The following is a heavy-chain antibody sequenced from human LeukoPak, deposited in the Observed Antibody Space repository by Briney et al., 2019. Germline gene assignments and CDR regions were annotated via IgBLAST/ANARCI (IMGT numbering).Heavy chain of an antibody. D-gene: IGHD4-17*01. CDR1: GFTFNDYH. V-gene: IGHV3-11*01. J-gene: IGHJ4*02. Sequence: GGSLRLSCAASGFTFNDYHMSWIRQAPGKGLERIAYVSSSGIIKYYPDSVKGRFTISRDKAKNSLSLQMNSLTAEDTAVYYCVRWSPSTVTYDYWGQGTLVTVSS. CDR2: VSSSGIIK. CDR3: VRWSPSTVTYDY.